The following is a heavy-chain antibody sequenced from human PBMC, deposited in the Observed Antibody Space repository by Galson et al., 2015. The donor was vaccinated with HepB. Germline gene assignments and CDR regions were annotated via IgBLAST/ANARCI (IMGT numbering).Heavy chain of an antibody. V-gene: IGHV3-23*01. CDR1: GFTFSSFA. D-gene: IGHD6-19*01. CDR3: ATGFKLAGAA. CDR2: ISKSATVT. Sequence: SLRLSCAVSGFTFSSFAMSWVRQPPGKGLEWVSSISKSATVTYYVDSVKGRFTISRDDSKSTLYLQMNGLRAEDTAIYYCATGFKLAGAAWGQGTLVTVSS. J-gene: IGHJ5*02.